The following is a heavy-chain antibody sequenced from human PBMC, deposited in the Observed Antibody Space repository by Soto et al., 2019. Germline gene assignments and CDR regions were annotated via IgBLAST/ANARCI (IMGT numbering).Heavy chain of an antibody. J-gene: IGHJ6*02. V-gene: IGHV6-1*01. CDR1: GDSVSSNSAA. D-gene: IGHD6-19*01. CDR3: ARDLAVAGQGAYYYYGMDV. Sequence: SQTLALACGISGDSVSSNSAACNFIRQSPSRGLEWLGRTYYRSKWYNDYAVSVKSRITINPDTSKNQFSLQLNSVTPEDTAVYYCARDLAVAGQGAYYYYGMDVWGQGTTVTVSS. CDR2: TYYRSKWYN.